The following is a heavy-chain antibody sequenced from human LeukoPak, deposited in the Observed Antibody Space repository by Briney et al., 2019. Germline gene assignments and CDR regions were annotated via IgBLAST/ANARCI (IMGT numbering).Heavy chain of an antibody. V-gene: IGHV3-21*01. J-gene: IGHJ4*02. Sequence: GGSLRLSCAASGFTFSGYAIHWVRQAPGKGLEWVSSISSSSSYIYYADSVKGRFTISRDNAKNSLYLQMNSLRAEDTAVYYCARAGRYYYDSSGYYPYYWGQGTLVTVSS. CDR1: GFTFSGYA. CDR2: ISSSSSYI. CDR3: ARAGRYYYDSSGYYPYY. D-gene: IGHD3-22*01.